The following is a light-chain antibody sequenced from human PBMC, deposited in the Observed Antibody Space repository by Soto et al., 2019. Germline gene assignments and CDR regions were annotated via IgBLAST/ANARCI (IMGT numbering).Light chain of an antibody. J-gene: IGKJ4*01. CDR1: QGISSY. V-gene: IGKV1-9*01. Sequence: DIKLTQSPSFLSASVGDRVTITCRASQGISSYLAWYQQKPGKAPKLLIYAASTLESGVSSRFSGSGSGTEFTLTISSLQPEDFATYYCQQLNSYPLTFGGGTKVEIK. CDR2: AAS. CDR3: QQLNSYPLT.